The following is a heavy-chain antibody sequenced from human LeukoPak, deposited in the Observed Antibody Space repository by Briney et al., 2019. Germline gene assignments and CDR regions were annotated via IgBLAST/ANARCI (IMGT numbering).Heavy chain of an antibody. CDR2: INWNSGST. Sequence: GGSLRLSCAASGFTFDDYGMSWVGQAPGKGLEWVSGINWNSGSTGYADSVKGRFTISRDNSKNTLYLQMNSLGAEDTAVYYCAKDRSDYDFWSDGGYFDYWGQGTLVTVSS. CDR3: AKDRSDYDFWSDGGYFDY. V-gene: IGHV3-20*04. CDR1: GFTFDDYG. D-gene: IGHD3-3*01. J-gene: IGHJ4*02.